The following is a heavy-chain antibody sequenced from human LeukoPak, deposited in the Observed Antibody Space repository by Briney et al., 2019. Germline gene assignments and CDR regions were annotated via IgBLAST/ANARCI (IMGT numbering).Heavy chain of an antibody. D-gene: IGHD3-10*01. V-gene: IGHV3-30*18. J-gene: IGHJ5*02. CDR1: GVTFSSDG. CDR2: ISYDGSNK. Sequence: GGSVRLSCAASGVTFSSDGIHWVRQAPGKGLEWVEFISYDGSNKYYADSVKGRFTISRDNSKNTLYLQMNSLRAEDTAVYYCAKDFRSVLLWFGELLPWFDPWGQGTLVTVSS. CDR3: AKDFRSVLLWFGELLPWFDP.